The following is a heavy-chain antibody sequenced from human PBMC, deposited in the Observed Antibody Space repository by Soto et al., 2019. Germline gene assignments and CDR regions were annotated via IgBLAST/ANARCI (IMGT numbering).Heavy chain of an antibody. D-gene: IGHD3-22*01. CDR2: INPNSGGT. J-gene: IGHJ5*02. V-gene: IGHV1-2*02. CDR1: GYTFTAYY. Sequence: QVQLVQSGAEVKKPGASVKVSCKASGYTFTAYYMHWLRQAPGQGLEWMGWINPNSGGTNYAQRFQGRVTVTNDTSISTTYMKLSSLGSDDTAVYYCARGDFDRSGNYNARLFAPWGQGTLVTVSS. CDR3: ARGDFDRSGNYNARLFAP.